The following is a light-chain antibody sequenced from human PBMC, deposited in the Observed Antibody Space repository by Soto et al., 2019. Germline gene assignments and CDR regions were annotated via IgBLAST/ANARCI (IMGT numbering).Light chain of an antibody. CDR1: QSISTN. CDR2: GAS. Sequence: EIVMTQSPATLSVSPGERASLSCRASQSISTNLAWYQQKPGQAPRLLIYGASTRATGIPARFSGTGSGTEFTLTISSPQSEDVAVYYCQQYDKWPLTFGAGTKVDIE. CDR3: QQYDKWPLT. J-gene: IGKJ3*01. V-gene: IGKV3-15*01.